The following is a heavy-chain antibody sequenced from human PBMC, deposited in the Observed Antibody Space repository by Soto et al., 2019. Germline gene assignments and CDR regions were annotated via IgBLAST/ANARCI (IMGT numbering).Heavy chain of an antibody. CDR3: AKDLTPSSSGVGHWFDP. CDR1: GFTFSSYA. Sequence: GGSLRLSCAASGFTFSSYAMSWVRQAPGKGLEWVSAISGSGGSTYYADSVKGRFTISRDNSKNTLYLQMNSLRAEDTAVYYCAKDLTPSSSGVGHWFDPWGQGTLVTVSS. V-gene: IGHV3-23*01. J-gene: IGHJ5*02. CDR2: ISGSGGST. D-gene: IGHD6-6*01.